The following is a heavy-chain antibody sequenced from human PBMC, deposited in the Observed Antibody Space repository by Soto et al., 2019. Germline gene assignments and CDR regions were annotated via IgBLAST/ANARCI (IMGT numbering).Heavy chain of an antibody. CDR1: GGTFSSYA. CDR2: IIPIFGTA. CDR3: ARWDSSGYYFDY. V-gene: IGHV1-69*13. D-gene: IGHD3-22*01. J-gene: IGHJ4*02. Sequence: SVKVSCKASGGTFSSYAISWVRQAPGQGLEWMGGIIPIFGTANYAQKFQGRVTITADESTSTAYMELSSLRSEDTAVYYCARWDSSGYYFDYWGQGTQVTVSS.